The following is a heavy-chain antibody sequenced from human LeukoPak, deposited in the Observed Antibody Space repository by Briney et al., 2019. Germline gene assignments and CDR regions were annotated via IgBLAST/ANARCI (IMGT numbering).Heavy chain of an antibody. D-gene: IGHD4-17*01. CDR3: ARQGGGDFVDS. J-gene: IGHJ4*02. V-gene: IGHV4-39*01. Sequence: SETLSLTCFVSNGSITSTSYYCAWIRQSPGKGLEWIGTTSSGGSAYYKTSLKSRVTISVDTSKTQLSLRLTSVTAADTAVYYCARQGGGDFVDSWGQGTLVSVS. CDR2: TSSGGSA. CDR1: NGSITSTSYY.